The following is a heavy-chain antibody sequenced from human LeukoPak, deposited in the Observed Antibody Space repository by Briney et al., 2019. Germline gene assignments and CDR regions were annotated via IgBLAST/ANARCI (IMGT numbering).Heavy chain of an antibody. CDR1: GCTLNEFS. V-gene: IGHV1-24*01. D-gene: IGHD1-1*01. Sequence: ASVKVSCKVSGCTLNEFSMHWVRQAPGKGLEWMGGFDPEDGETFYAQKFQGRVTMTEDTSTDTAYMKVSSLRSDDTAVYYCATVASRLERRDRFDYWGQGTLVTVSS. CDR2: FDPEDGET. CDR3: ATVASRLERRDRFDY. J-gene: IGHJ4*02.